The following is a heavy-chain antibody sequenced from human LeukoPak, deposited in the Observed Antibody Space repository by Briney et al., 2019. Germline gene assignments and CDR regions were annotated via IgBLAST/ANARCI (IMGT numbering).Heavy chain of an antibody. D-gene: IGHD1-26*01. V-gene: IGHV3-23*01. CDR2: ISGSGAST. CDR3: AKDVGKWESLHFFDY. Sequence: GGSLRLSCLTSGFTLSTNAMSWVRQAPGKGLEWISGISGSGASTYYADSVKGRFTISRDDSRNTLYLQMNSLRGDGTAVYYCAKDVGKWESLHFFDYWGQGTLVTVSS. J-gene: IGHJ4*02. CDR1: GFTLSTNA.